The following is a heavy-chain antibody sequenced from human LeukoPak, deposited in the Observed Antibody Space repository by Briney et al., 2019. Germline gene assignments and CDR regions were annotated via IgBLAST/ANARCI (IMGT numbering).Heavy chain of an antibody. V-gene: IGHV3-30-3*01. J-gene: IGHJ3*01. CDR1: GFTFSSYA. CDR3: AKYFVVDGTANAFDV. CDR2: ISYDGSNK. D-gene: IGHD2-21*01. Sequence: GRSLRLSCAASGFTFSSYAMHWVRQAPGKGLEWVAVISYDGSNKYYVDSVKGRFTISRDNSKNTLYLQMNSLRAEDTAVYYCAKYFVVDGTANAFDVWGQGTLVTVSS.